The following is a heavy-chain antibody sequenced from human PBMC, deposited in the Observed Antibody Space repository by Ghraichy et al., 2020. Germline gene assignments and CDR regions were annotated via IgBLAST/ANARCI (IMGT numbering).Heavy chain of an antibody. CDR3: AKVRGRAYCSSTSCPWGDAFDI. CDR1: GFTFSSYA. Sequence: GALRLSCAASGFTFSSYAMSWVRQAPGKGLEWVSAISGSGGSTYYADSVKGRFTISRDNSKNTLYLQMNSLRAEDTAVYYCAKVRGRAYCSSTSCPWGDAFDIWGQGTMVTVSS. J-gene: IGHJ3*02. V-gene: IGHV3-23*01. CDR2: ISGSGGST. D-gene: IGHD2-2*01.